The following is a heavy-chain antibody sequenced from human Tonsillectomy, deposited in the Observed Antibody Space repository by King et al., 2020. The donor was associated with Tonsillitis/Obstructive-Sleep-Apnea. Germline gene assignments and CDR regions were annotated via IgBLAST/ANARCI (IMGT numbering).Heavy chain of an antibody. CDR3: ARDQRTGYGDYIDY. D-gene: IGHD4-17*01. CDR1: GFRLSSYG. Sequence: QLVQSGGGVVQPGRSLRLSCAASGFRLSSYGMHWGRQAPGKGLEWLAVIWSDESKKYFADSVKGRFTISRDNSKNTLFLQMSSLRGEDTAVYYCARDQRTGYGDYIDYGGQGTLVTVSS. J-gene: IGHJ4*02. V-gene: IGHV3-33*01. CDR2: IWSDESKK.